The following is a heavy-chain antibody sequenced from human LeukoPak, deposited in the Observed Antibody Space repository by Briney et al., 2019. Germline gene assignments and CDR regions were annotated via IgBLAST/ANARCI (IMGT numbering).Heavy chain of an antibody. CDR3: AKEFYSRPLYSSGWYPTGDFDY. V-gene: IGHV3-74*01. Sequence: GGSLRLSCAASGFTFSSYWMHWVRQAPGKGLVWVSRMNNDGTTTSYADSVKGRFIISRGNAKNTLYLQMNSLRAEDTAVYYCAKEFYSRPLYSSGWYPTGDFDYWGQGTLVTVSS. CDR1: GFTFSSYW. D-gene: IGHD6-19*01. CDR2: MNNDGTTT. J-gene: IGHJ4*02.